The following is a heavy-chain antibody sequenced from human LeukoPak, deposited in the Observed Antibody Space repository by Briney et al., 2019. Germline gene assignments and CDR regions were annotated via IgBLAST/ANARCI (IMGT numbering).Heavy chain of an antibody. D-gene: IGHD1-26*01. Sequence: GGSLRLSCAASGFTFDDYVMPWVRQAPGKGLEWVSGISWNSGSIGYADSVKGRFTISRDNAKNSLYLQMNSLRAEDTALYYCAKEDRGSYYLDYWGRGTLVTVSS. CDR3: AKEDRGSYYLDY. J-gene: IGHJ4*02. V-gene: IGHV3-9*01. CDR1: GFTFDDYV. CDR2: ISWNSGSI.